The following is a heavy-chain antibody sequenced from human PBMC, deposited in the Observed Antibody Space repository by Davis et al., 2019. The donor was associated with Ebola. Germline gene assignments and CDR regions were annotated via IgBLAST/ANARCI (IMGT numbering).Heavy chain of an antibody. V-gene: IGHV3-48*04. CDR3: ARDDYYDSSGYSAFDY. CDR1: GFTFSSYG. J-gene: IGHJ4*02. D-gene: IGHD3-22*01. Sequence: GESLKISCAASGFTFSSYGMHWVRQAPGKGLEWVSYISSSGSTIYYADSVKGRFTISRDNAKNSLYLQMNSLRAEDTAVYYCARDDYYDSSGYSAFDYWGQGTLVTVSS. CDR2: ISSSGSTI.